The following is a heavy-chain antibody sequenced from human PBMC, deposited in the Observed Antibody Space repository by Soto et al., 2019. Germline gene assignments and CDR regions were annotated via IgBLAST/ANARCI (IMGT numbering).Heavy chain of an antibody. CDR2: INPSGTTT. V-gene: IGHV1-46*01. D-gene: IGHD2-21*02. Sequence: QVQLVQSGAEVKKPGASVKVSCKASGYTFTSYYMHWVRQAPGRGLEWMGIINPSGTTTDYAQKFQGSVTMTRDTSTSTYYMELSSRRSEDTAVYYCATPQIASHCCYGMDVWGQGTMVTVSS. J-gene: IGHJ6*02. CDR1: GYTFTSYY. CDR3: ATPQIASHCCYGMDV.